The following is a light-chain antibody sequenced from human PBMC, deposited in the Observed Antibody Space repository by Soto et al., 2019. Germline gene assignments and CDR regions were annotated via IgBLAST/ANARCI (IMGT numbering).Light chain of an antibody. Sequence: QSVLTQPPSASGTSGQRVTISCSGSSSNIGSNTVNWYQQLPGTAPTLLIYSNNQRPSGVPDRFSGSKSGTSASLAVNGLQSGDEADYYCAAWDDSLNGPLFGGGTKVTVL. CDR2: SNN. CDR3: AAWDDSLNGPL. CDR1: SSNIGSNT. V-gene: IGLV1-44*01. J-gene: IGLJ3*02.